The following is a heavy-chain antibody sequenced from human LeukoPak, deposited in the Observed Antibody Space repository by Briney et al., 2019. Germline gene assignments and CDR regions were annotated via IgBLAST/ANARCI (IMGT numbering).Heavy chain of an antibody. CDR3: TTPYYDFWSGYSHDAFDI. Sequence: KTGGSLRLSCAASGLTFSNAWMNWVRQAPGKGLEWVGRVLSRAGGGTIDYAAPVKGRFTISRDDSKNTLFLQMNSLKTEDTAVYYCTTPYYDFWSGYSHDAFDIWGQGTMVTVSS. D-gene: IGHD3-3*01. CDR1: GLTFSNAW. V-gene: IGHV3-15*07. CDR2: VLSRAGGGTI. J-gene: IGHJ3*02.